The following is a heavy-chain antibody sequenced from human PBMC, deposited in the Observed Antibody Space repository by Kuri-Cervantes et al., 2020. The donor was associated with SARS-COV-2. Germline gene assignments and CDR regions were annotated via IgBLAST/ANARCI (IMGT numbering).Heavy chain of an antibody. Sequence: GGSLRLSCAASGFTFSDYYMSWIRQAPGKGLEWVSSISSSSYIYYADSVKGRFTISRDNAKNSLHLQMNSLRAEDTAVYYCARVPNVVPAAIGGGYWGQGTLVTVSS. CDR1: GFTFSDYY. CDR2: ISSSSYI. V-gene: IGHV3-69-1*01. J-gene: IGHJ4*02. D-gene: IGHD2-2*02. CDR3: ARVPNVVPAAIGGGY.